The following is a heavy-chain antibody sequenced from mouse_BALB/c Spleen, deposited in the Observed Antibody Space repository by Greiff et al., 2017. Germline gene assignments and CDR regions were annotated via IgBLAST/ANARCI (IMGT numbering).Heavy chain of an antibody. CDR2: ISSGGSYT. J-gene: IGHJ4*01. V-gene: IGHV5-6*01. CDR1: GFTFSSYG. D-gene: IGHD1-1*01. Sequence: EVKLMESGGDLVKPGGSLKLSCAASGFTFSSYGMSWVRQTPDKRLEWVATISSGGSYTYYPDSVKGRFTISRDNAKNTLYLQMSSLKSEDTAMYYCASVYYYGSSYENAMDYWGQGTSVTVSS. CDR3: ASVYYYGSSYENAMDY.